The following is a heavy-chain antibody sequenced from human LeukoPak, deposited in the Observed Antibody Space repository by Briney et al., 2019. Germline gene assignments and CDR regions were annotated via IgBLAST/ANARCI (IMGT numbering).Heavy chain of an antibody. D-gene: IGHD3-22*01. CDR2: IYYSGNT. CDR1: GGSISSSSYY. J-gene: IGHJ4*02. CDR3: ARDKGEYYDSSGYLDY. Sequence: PSETLSLTCTVSGGSISSSSYYWGWIRQPPGKGLEWIGYIYYSGNTNYNPSLKSRVTISVDTSKNQFSLKLSSVTAADTAMYYCARDKGEYYDSSGYLDYWGQGTLVTVSS. V-gene: IGHV4-61*05.